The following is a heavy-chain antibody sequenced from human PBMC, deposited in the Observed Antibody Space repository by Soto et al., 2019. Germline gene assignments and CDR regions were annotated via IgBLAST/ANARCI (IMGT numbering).Heavy chain of an antibody. CDR1: GGSISSGDYY. V-gene: IGHV4-30-4*01. CDR3: AGVGWSQPNRYFDL. CDR2: IYYRGST. D-gene: IGHD3-3*01. J-gene: IGHJ2*01. Sequence: QVHLQESGPGLVKPSQTLSLTCTVSGGSISSGDYYWSWIRQPPGKGLEWIGYIYYRGSTYYNPSLKSRVTISVDTSNNQCALKLSSETAADTAVYYCAGVGWSQPNRYFDLWGRGTLVTVSS.